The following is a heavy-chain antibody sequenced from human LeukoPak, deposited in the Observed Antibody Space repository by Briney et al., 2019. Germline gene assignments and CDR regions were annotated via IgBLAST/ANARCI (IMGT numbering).Heavy chain of an antibody. V-gene: IGHV1-18*04. D-gene: IGHD2-15*01. CDR2: INAYNGNT. CDR3: ARRYCSGGSCYSDGYYGMDV. J-gene: IGHJ6*02. CDR1: GYTFTNYY. Sequence: GASVKVSCKASGYTFTNYYIHWVRQAPGQGLEWMGWINAYNGNTNYAQKLQGRVTMTTDTSTNTAYMELRSLRSDDTAVYYCARRYCSGGSCYSDGYYGMDVWGQGTTVTVSS.